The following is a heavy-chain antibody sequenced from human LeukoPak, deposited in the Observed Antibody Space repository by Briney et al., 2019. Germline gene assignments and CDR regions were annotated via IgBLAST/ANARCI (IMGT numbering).Heavy chain of an antibody. J-gene: IGHJ4*02. CDR3: ARESGGNTMAGDY. D-gene: IGHD2-15*01. CDR1: GYTFTNRG. Sequence: GASVEVSCKASGYTFTNRGISWVRQAPGQGLEWMGWISTYTGDTNFAQNFQGRVTLTTDTTTSTAYMELRSLRSDDTAVYYCARESGGNTMAGDYWGQGTLVTVSS. CDR2: ISTYTGDT. V-gene: IGHV1-18*01.